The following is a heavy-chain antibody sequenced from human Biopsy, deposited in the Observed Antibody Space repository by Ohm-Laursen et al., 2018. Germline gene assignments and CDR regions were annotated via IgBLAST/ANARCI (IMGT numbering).Heavy chain of an antibody. V-gene: IGHV4-59*01. CDR2: VYCTGST. J-gene: IGHJ2*01. D-gene: IGHD3-22*01. Sequence: SQTLSLTCTVSGDSISSYYWSWTRQPPGKGLQWIGYVYCTGSTDYNPSLQSRVTISVDTSKNHFSLRLRSVTPADTAIYYCARDRGYYSDRTVPGYFDLWGRGTLVTVSS. CDR1: GDSISSYY. CDR3: ARDRGYYSDRTVPGYFDL.